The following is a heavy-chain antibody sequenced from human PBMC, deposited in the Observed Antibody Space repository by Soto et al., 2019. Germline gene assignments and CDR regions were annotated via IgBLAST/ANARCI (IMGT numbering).Heavy chain of an antibody. V-gene: IGHV3-30-3*01. Sequence: QVQLVESGGGVVQPGRSLRLSCAASGFTFSSYAMHWVRQAPGKGLEWVAVISYDGSNKYYADSVKGRFTISRDNSKNTLYVQMNSLRAEDTAVYYCARDHVWGSPDYWGQGTLVTVSS. D-gene: IGHD3-16*01. CDR3: ARDHVWGSPDY. CDR2: ISYDGSNK. CDR1: GFTFSSYA. J-gene: IGHJ4*02.